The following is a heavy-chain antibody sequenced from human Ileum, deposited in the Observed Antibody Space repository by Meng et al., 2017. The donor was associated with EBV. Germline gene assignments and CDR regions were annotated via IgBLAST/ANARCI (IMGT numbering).Heavy chain of an antibody. CDR2: IYHRRST. V-gene: IGHV4-4*02. J-gene: IGHJ4*02. Sequence: GLGNPCGTLSLTCAVCGDAISCCNWSSCVVQSPGEGLEWIGEIYHRRSTNYIASFKSRSTVSVDKSLNRISLNLSSVAAADTSVDYCASGGDYAWHSWGQGTLVTVSS. CDR1: GDAISCCNW. CDR3: ASGGDYAWHS. D-gene: IGHD4-17*01.